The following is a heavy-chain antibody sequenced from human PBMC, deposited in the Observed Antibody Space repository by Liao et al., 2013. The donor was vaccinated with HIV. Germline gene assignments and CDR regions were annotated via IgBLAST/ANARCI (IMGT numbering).Heavy chain of an antibody. CDR2: IYYSGST. D-gene: IGHD6-13*01. Sequence: QVQLQESGPGLVKPSETLSLTCTVSGGSISSYYWSWIRQPPGKGLEWIGYIYYSGSTNYNPSLKSRVTISVDTSKNQFSLNLTSVTAADTAVYYCARLTAAAGTWWGQGTLGHRLL. V-gene: IGHV4-59*01. CDR3: ARLTAAAGTW. J-gene: IGHJ4*02. CDR1: GGSISSYY.